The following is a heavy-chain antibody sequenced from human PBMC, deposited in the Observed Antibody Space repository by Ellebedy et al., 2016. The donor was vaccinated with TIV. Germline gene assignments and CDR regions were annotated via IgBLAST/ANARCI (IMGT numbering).Heavy chain of an antibody. CDR3: ARRRDGYNRRTSVNYFDY. J-gene: IGHJ4*02. CDR2: INPDSGGT. Sequence: ASVKVSCKASGYTFTGYYMHWVRQAPGQGLEWMGWINPDSGGTNYAQKFQGRVTMTRDKSISTAYMELSRLTSEDTAVYYCARRRDGYNRRTSVNYFDYWGQGTLVTVSS. D-gene: IGHD5-24*01. CDR1: GYTFTGYY. V-gene: IGHV1-2*02.